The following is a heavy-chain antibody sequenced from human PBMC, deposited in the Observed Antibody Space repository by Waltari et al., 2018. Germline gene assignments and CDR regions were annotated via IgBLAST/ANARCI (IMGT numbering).Heavy chain of an antibody. CDR2: IIPILEIA. D-gene: IGHD1-20*01. CDR3: ATSLHVTGTTAAFDI. V-gene: IGHV1-69*04. Sequence: QVQLVQSAAAVKRPGSSVKASRKASGGTFSNHGISRVRQAPGQGPEWMGGIIPILEIANYAQNFQGRVTISADESTSTAYMELSSLRSDDTALYYCATSLHVTGTTAAFDIWGQGTMVTVSS. J-gene: IGHJ3*02. CDR1: GGTFSNHG.